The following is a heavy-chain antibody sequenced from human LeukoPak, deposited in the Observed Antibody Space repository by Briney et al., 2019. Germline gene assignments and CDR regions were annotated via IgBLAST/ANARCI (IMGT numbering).Heavy chain of an antibody. CDR2: IYSGNKT. CDR3: ARETNHGALGY. D-gene: IGHD4/OR15-4a*01. CDR1: GFTVSSSY. Sequence: GGSLRLSCAASGFTVSSSYMSWVRQAPGKGLEWVSVIYSGNKTYYADSVKGRFIISRDNAKNTLYLQMSSLRAEDTAVYYCARETNHGALGYWGQGTLVTVPS. V-gene: IGHV3-66*01. J-gene: IGHJ4*02.